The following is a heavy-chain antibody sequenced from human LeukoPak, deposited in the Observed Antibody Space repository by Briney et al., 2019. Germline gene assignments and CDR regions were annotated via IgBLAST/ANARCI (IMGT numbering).Heavy chain of an antibody. CDR3: ARFIVVVPAADDWFDP. D-gene: IGHD2-2*01. Sequence: GGSLRLSCVASGFTFSTYSMNWVRQAPGKGLEWISYISTGSSTIHYADPVKGRFTISRDNAKNSLYLQMNSLRAEDTAVYYCARFIVVVPAADDWFDPWGQGTLVTVSS. CDR2: ISTGSSTI. CDR1: GFTFSTYS. J-gene: IGHJ5*02. V-gene: IGHV3-48*04.